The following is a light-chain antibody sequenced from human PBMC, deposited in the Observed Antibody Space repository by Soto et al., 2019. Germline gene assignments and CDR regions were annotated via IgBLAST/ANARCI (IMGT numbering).Light chain of an antibody. CDR1: SSNIGANYD. Sequence: QSVLSQPPSLSGAPGQRITISCTGSSSNIGANYDVHWYRQVPGTAPKLLMSGDNNRPSGVADRFSGSKSGTSASLAITRLQAEDEADYYCQSYDSSLTRVFGTGTKLTVL. CDR2: GDN. CDR3: QSYDSSLTRV. J-gene: IGLJ1*01. V-gene: IGLV1-40*01.